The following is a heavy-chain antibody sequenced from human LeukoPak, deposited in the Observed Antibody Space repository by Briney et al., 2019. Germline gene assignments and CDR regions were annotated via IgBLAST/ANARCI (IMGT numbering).Heavy chain of an antibody. CDR2: INHSGST. J-gene: IGHJ6*02. CDR1: GGSFSGYY. CDR3: ARAQYYDIFSYYYYYGMDV. Sequence: PSETLSLTCAVYGGSFSGYYWSWIRQPPGKGLECIGEINHSGSTNYNPSLKSRVTISVDTSKNQFSLKLSSVTAADTAVYYCARAQYYDIFSYYYYYGMDVWGQGTTVTVSS. V-gene: IGHV4-34*01. D-gene: IGHD3-9*01.